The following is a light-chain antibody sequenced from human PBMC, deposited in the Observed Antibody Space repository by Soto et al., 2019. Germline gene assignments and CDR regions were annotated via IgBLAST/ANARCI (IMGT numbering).Light chain of an antibody. J-gene: IGKJ1*01. CDR1: QSIYSN. V-gene: IGKV3-15*01. CDR3: QQYNNWPRT. Sequence: EIGLTQSPATLSVSPGERATLSCRASQSIYSNLAWYQQKPGQAPRLLIYGASTRATGIPARFSGSGSETEFTLTISSLQSEDFAVYYCQQYNNWPRTFGQGTKVEIK. CDR2: GAS.